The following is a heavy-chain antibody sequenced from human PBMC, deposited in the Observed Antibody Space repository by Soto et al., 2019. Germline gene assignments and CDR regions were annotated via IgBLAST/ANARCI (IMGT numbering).Heavy chain of an antibody. V-gene: IGHV4-39*01. Sequence: SETLSLTCTVSGGSIISSSYYWGLIRQPPGKGLEWIGSIYYSGSTYYNPSLKSRVTISVDTSKNQFSLKLSSVTAADTAVYYCARRDSSGWYSPFDYWGQGTLVTVSS. CDR1: GGSIISSSYY. CDR2: IYYSGST. D-gene: IGHD6-19*01. J-gene: IGHJ4*02. CDR3: ARRDSSGWYSPFDY.